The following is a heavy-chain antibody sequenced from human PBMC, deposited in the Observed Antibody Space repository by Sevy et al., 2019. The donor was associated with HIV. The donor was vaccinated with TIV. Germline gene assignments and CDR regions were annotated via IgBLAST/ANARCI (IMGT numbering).Heavy chain of an antibody. V-gene: IGHV3-30*18. J-gene: IGHJ3*02. D-gene: IGHD1-26*01. Sequence: GGSLRLSCAASGFTFSKYGMHWVRQAPGKGLEWVAVISYDGGNKYYADSVKGRFTISKDNFKNTLYLQMNNLRAEDTAIYYCAKPGKFSGSYLDAFDIWGQGTMVTV. CDR2: ISYDGGNK. CDR1: GFTFSKYG. CDR3: AKPGKFSGSYLDAFDI.